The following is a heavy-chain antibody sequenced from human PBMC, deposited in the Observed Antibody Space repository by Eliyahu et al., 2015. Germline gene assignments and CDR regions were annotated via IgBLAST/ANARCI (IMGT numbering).Heavy chain of an antibody. J-gene: IGHJ6*02. D-gene: IGHD7-27*01. CDR3: ARTGVVSNFYFYYGLDV. Sequence: QVKLQESGPGLVKPSETLSLTCSVTGDSIXTFFWSWVRQFPGKELEWIGYVNYQGKTKYNPSLKSRVTISVDTSNNQFSLKLISVTAADTAVYYCARTGVVSNFYFYYGLDVWGQGTSVTVS. CDR1: GDSIXTFF. CDR2: VNYQGKT. V-gene: IGHV4-59*01.